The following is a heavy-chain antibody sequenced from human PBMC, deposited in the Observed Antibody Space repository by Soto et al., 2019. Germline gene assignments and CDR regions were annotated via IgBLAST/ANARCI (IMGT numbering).Heavy chain of an antibody. Sequence: QLVQSGPEVKKPGSSVKVSCKSVGDTFSSYAVSWVRQAPGQGLEWMGGIIPTFGTVNYAQKFQGRATITADESTRLSYMELSSLKSEDTAVYYCAREAGDYGHPYFDYWGQGNQISVSS. D-gene: IGHD3-10*01. CDR3: AREAGDYGHPYFDY. V-gene: IGHV1-69*01. CDR1: GDTFSSYA. J-gene: IGHJ4*02. CDR2: IIPTFGTV.